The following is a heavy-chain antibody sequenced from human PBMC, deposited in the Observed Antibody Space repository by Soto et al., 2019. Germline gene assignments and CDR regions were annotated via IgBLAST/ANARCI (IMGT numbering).Heavy chain of an antibody. J-gene: IGHJ3*02. D-gene: IGHD2-15*01. Sequence: ASVKVSCKVSGYTLTELSMHWVRQATGKGLEWMGGFDPEDGETIYAQKFQGRVTMTEDTSTDTAYMELSSLRSEDTAVYYCATVGWVAATLDAFDIWGQGTMVTVS. CDR1: GYTLTELS. CDR3: ATVGWVAATLDAFDI. CDR2: FDPEDGET. V-gene: IGHV1-24*01.